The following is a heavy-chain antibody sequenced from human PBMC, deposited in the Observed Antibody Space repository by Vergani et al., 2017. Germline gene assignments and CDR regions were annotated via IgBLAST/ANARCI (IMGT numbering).Heavy chain of an antibody. CDR2: IYSGGSP. CDR1: GFTFSSYA. Sequence: EVQLVESGGGLVQPGGSLRLSCAASGFTFSSYAMSWVRRAPGKGLEWGAVIYSGGSPYYADSVKGRFTISRDNSKNTLYLQMNSLRAEDTAVYYCARDRAHDAFDIWGQGTMVTVSS. CDR3: ARDRAHDAFDI. J-gene: IGHJ3*02. V-gene: IGHV3-66*01.